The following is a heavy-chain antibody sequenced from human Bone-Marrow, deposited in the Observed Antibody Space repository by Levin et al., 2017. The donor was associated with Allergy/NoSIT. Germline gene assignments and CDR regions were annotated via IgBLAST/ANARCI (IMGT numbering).Heavy chain of an antibody. CDR2: IWYDGSNK. CDR1: GFTFSSYG. D-gene: IGHD1-26*01. CDR3: ARDSSVGATLAY. J-gene: IGHJ4*02. Sequence: PGESLKISCAASGFTFSSYGMHWVRQAPGKGLEWVAVIWYDGSNKYYADSVKGRFTISRDNSKNTLYLQMNSLRAEDTAVYYCARDSSVGATLAYWGQGTLVTVSS. V-gene: IGHV3-33*01.